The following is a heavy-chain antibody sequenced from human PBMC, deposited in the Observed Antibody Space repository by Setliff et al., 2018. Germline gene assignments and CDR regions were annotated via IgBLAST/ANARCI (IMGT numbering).Heavy chain of an antibody. Sequence: ASVKVSCKASGYTFTSYDINWVRQATGQGLEWMGWMNPNSGNIGYAQKFQGRVTMTRNTSISTAYMELSSLRSEDTAVYYCARGRDGGYVYYYYYYMDVWGKGTTVTVSS. V-gene: IGHV1-8*02. J-gene: IGHJ6*03. D-gene: IGHD5-12*01. CDR3: ARGRDGGYVYYYYYYMDV. CDR1: GYTFTSYD. CDR2: MNPNSGNI.